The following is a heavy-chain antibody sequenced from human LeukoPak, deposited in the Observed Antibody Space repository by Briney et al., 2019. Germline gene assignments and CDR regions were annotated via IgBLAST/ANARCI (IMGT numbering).Heavy chain of an antibody. J-gene: IGHJ4*02. CDR1: GGSISSGGYS. CDR2: IYHSGST. Sequence: PSQTLSLTCAVSGGSISSGGYSWSWIRQPPGKGLEWIGYIYHSGSTYYNPSLKSRVTISVDRSKNLFSLKLSSVTAADTAVYYCARVNYYDSSGYYYQPQYYFDYWGQGTLVTVSS. CDR3: ARVNYYDSSGYYYQPQYYFDY. D-gene: IGHD3-22*01. V-gene: IGHV4-30-2*01.